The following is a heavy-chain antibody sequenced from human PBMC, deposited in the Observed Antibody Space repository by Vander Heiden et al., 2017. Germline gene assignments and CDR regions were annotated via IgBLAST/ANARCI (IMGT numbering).Heavy chain of an antibody. D-gene: IGHD2-8*01. CDR2: ISHSGATT. Sequence: EVALLQSGGGSVQPGKSLRLSCAASGFTVSSYAMSWVRQGPGKGLEWVTAISHSGATTFEADSVKGRFTISRDNSKNTLYLQMNSLRAEDTAVYYCAKEDGSFDTNGPDYWGQGTLVTVSS. V-gene: IGHV3-23*01. J-gene: IGHJ4*02. CDR3: AKEDGSFDTNGPDY. CDR1: GFTVSSYA.